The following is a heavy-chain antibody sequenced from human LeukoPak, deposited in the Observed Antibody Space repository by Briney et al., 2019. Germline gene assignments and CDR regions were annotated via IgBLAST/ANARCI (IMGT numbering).Heavy chain of an antibody. CDR1: GGSISSSSYY. D-gene: IGHD3-22*01. Sequence: WETLSLTCTVSGGSISSSSYYWGWIRQPPGKGLEWIGNIYYSGRTYYNPSLKSRVTISVDTSKIQFSLKLSSVTATDTAVYYCARGVSMIVVVIHDWYFDLWGRGTLITVSS. CDR2: IYYSGRT. CDR3: ARGVSMIVVVIHDWYFDL. V-gene: IGHV4-39*01. J-gene: IGHJ2*01.